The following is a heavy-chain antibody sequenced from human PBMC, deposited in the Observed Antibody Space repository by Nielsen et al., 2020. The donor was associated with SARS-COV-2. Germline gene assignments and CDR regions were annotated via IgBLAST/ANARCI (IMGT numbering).Heavy chain of an antibody. D-gene: IGHD3-10*01. V-gene: IGHV3-9*01. J-gene: IGHJ3*02. Sequence: SLKISCAASGFTFDDYAMHWVRQAPGKGLEWVSGISWNSGSIGYAVSVKGRFTISRDNAKNSLYLQMNSLRAEDTALYYCAKLVVRGEGAFDIWGQGTMVTVSS. CDR1: GFTFDDYA. CDR2: ISWNSGSI. CDR3: AKLVVRGEGAFDI.